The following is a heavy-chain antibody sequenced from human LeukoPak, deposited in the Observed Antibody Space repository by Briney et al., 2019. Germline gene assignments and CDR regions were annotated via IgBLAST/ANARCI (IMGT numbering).Heavy chain of an antibody. D-gene: IGHD2-2*01. V-gene: IGHV4-38-2*02. CDR3: GMDAPTNRYCTSTSCLGFDP. CDR1: GYSISSGYY. Sequence: SETLSLTCTVSGYSISSGYYWGWIRQPPGKGLEWIGSIYHSGSTYYNPSLKSRVTISVDTSKNQFSLKLSSVTAADTAVYYCGMDAPTNRYCTSTSCLGFDPWGQGTLVTVSS. J-gene: IGHJ5*02. CDR2: IYHSGST.